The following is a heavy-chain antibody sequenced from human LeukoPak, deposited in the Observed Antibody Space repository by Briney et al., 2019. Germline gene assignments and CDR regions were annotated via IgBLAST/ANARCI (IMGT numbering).Heavy chain of an antibody. CDR1: GFTFSDYY. Sequence: GGSLRLSCAASGFTFSDYYMSWIRQAPGKGLEWVSYISSSGSTIYYADSVKGRFTISRDNAKNSLYLQMNSLRAEDTAVYYCAKDPGVLISKSGYFDYWGQGTLVTVSS. CDR2: ISSSGSTI. J-gene: IGHJ4*02. CDR3: AKDPGVLISKSGYFDY. D-gene: IGHD2-21*01. V-gene: IGHV3-11*04.